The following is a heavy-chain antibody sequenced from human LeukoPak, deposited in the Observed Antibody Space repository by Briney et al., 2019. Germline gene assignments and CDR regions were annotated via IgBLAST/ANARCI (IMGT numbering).Heavy chain of an antibody. CDR3: ARARSSYGYGDAFDI. CDR1: GFTFSTYA. Sequence: GGSLRLSCAASGFTFSTYAMHWVRQAPGKGLEWVAVISHDGSSKYYADSVKGRFTISRDNSKNTLYLQMNSLRAEDTAVYYCARARSSYGYGDAFDIWGQGTMVTVSS. D-gene: IGHD5-18*01. J-gene: IGHJ3*02. CDR2: ISHDGSSK. V-gene: IGHV3-30*04.